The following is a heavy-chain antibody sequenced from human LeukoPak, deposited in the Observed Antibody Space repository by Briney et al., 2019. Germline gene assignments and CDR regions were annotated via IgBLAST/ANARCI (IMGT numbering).Heavy chain of an antibody. D-gene: IGHD6-25*01. J-gene: IGHJ4*02. CDR3: ARAAAGPALFDS. V-gene: IGHV4-59*11. CDR2: MYHSATT. CDR1: GGSISTHY. Sequence: SETLSLTCTVSGGSISTHYWSWIRQPPGKGLEWVGYMYHSATTSYNPSLSSRVTISGDTSQNLFSLNLTSVTAADTAVYFCARAAAGPALFDSWGRGTLVTVSS.